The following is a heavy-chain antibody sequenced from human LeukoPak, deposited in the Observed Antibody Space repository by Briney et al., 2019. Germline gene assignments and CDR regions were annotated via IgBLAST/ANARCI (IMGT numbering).Heavy chain of an antibody. CDR1: GGSINSYY. D-gene: IGHD1-26*01. V-gene: IGHV4-59*08. J-gene: IGHJ4*02. CDR3: ARLQYTGNYYPEY. Sequence: PSETLSLTCTVSGGSINSYYWSWIRQPPGKGLEWIAYIYGSGSTNYNPSLKSRVAISVETSKNLFSLNLSSVTAADTAMYYCARLQYTGNYYPEYWGQGILVTVSS. CDR2: IYGSGST.